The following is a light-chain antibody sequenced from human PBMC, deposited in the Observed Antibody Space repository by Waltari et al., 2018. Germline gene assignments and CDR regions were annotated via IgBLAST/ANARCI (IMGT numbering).Light chain of an antibody. V-gene: IGKV1-5*03. CDR1: QSISSW. CDR3: QQYNIYWT. J-gene: IGKJ1*01. CDR2: KSS. Sequence: DIQMTQPPSTLSASVGDRVTITCRASQSISSWLAWDQQKTGKAPKLLIYKSSSLESGVPSRFSGSGSGTEFTLTISSLQPDDFATYYCQQYNIYWTFGQGTKVEIK.